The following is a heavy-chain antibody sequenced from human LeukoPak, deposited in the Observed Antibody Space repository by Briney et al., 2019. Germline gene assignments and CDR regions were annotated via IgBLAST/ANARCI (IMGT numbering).Heavy chain of an antibody. CDR1: GYTFANYA. Sequence: GASVKVSCKASGYTFANYAMHWVRQAPGQSLEWMGWINSANSNTKYSQKFQGRVTITRDTSASTAYMELSSLRSEDTAVYYCARDGRFIVADYYYGMDVWGQGTTVTVSS. CDR3: ARDGRFIVADYYYGMDV. CDR2: INSANSNT. D-gene: IGHD1-26*01. J-gene: IGHJ6*02. V-gene: IGHV1-3*04.